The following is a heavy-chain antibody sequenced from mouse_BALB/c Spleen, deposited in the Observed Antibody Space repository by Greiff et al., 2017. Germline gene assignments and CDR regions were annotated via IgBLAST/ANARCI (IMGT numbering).Heavy chain of an antibody. Sequence: QVQLQQPGAELVRPGASVKLSCKASGYTFTSYWINWVKQRPGQGLEWIGNIYPSDSYTNYNQKFKDKATLTVDKSSSTAYMQLSSPTSEDSAVYYWTRGGDGYYEDAMDYWGQGTSVTVSS. D-gene: IGHD2-3*01. J-gene: IGHJ4*01. CDR2: IYPSDSYT. CDR3: TRGGDGYYEDAMDY. V-gene: IGHV1-69*02. CDR1: GYTFTSYW.